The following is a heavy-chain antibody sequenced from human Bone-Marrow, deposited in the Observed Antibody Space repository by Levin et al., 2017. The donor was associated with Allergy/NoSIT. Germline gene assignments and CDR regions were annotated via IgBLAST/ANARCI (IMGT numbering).Heavy chain of an antibody. CDR2: ISESGGST. J-gene: IGHJ4*02. D-gene: IGHD3-16*01. CDR3: AKGRLREQGY. Sequence: GESLKISCAASGFTFNSYAMTWVRQAPGQGLAWVSSISESGGSTYYADSVKGRFTISRDSSKNTLYLQMNSLRAEDTAVYYCAKGRLREQGYWGQGTLVTVSS. V-gene: IGHV3-23*01. CDR1: GFTFNSYA.